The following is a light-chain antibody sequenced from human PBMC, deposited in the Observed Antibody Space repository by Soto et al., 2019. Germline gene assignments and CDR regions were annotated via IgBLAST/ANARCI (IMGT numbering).Light chain of an antibody. CDR2: GAS. J-gene: IGKJ2*01. Sequence: ETLLTQSPATLSVSPGERATLSCRASQSVRDNLAWYQQKPGQAPRLLIYGASTRAPGIPDRFSGSGFGTEFSLTISSLQSEDFAVYYCQQHNDWPPSTFGQGTKLEI. V-gene: IGKV3-15*01. CDR1: QSVRDN. CDR3: QQHNDWPPST.